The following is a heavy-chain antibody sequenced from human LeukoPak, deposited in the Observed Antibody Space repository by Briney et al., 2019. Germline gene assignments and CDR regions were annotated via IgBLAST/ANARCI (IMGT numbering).Heavy chain of an antibody. CDR1: GFTFNTYW. CDR2: IDNDGSNT. J-gene: IGHJ4*02. V-gene: IGHV3-74*03. Sequence: GGSLRLSCAASGFTFNTYWMHWVRQGPGEGLVWVSRIDNDGSNTVYADSVKGRFTTSRDNAKNTLYLQMNSLRAEDTAVYYCVRGQLGPDYWGQGTLVIVSS. D-gene: IGHD7-27*01. CDR3: VRGQLGPDY.